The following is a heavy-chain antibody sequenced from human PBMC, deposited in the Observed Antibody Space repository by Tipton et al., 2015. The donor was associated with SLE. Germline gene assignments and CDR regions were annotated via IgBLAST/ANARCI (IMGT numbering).Heavy chain of an antibody. D-gene: IGHD6-19*01. CDR1: GGSFSGYY. CDR3: ASSVAGFDY. Sequence: TLSLTCTVYGGSFSGYYWSWIRQPPGKGLEWFGEINHSGSTNYNPSLKSRVTISVDTSKNQFSLKLSSVTAADTAVYYCASSVAGFDYWGQGTLVTVSS. J-gene: IGHJ4*02. V-gene: IGHV4-34*01. CDR2: INHSGST.